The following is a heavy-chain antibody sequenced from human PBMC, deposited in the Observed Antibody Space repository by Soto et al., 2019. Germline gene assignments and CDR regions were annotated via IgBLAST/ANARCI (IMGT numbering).Heavy chain of an antibody. CDR1: GFTFSSYA. J-gene: IGHJ4*02. CDR3: VKASGIAVAGYFDY. V-gene: IGHV3-64D*08. Sequence: GGSLRLSCSASGFTFSSYAMHWVRQAPGKGLEYVSAISSNGGSTYYADSVKGRFTISRDNSKNTLYLQMSSLRAEDTAVYYCVKASGIAVAGYFDYWGQGTLVTVSS. CDR2: ISSNGGST. D-gene: IGHD6-19*01.